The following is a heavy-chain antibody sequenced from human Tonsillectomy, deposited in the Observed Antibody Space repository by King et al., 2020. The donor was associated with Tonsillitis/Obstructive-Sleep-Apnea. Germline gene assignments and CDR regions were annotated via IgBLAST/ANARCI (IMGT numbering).Heavy chain of an antibody. CDR2: ISAYNGNT. Sequence: QVQLVESGAEVKKPGASVKVSCKASGYTFTSYGITWVRQAPGQGREWRGWISAYNGNTNYAQKLQGRVTITTDTSTSTAYRELRRLRSDATAVYYCARDPGIISWYEVNYYSYAMYFLGEGATLTVSP. CDR1: GYTFTSYG. J-gene: IGHJ6*04. CDR3: ARDPGIISWYEVNYYSYAMYF. V-gene: IGHV1-18*01. D-gene: IGHD6-13*01.